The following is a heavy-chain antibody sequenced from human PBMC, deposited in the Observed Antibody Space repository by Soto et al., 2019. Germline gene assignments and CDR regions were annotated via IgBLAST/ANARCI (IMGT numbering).Heavy chain of an antibody. J-gene: IGHJ5*02. V-gene: IGHV4-31*03. CDR3: ARDLPLYVIWSGYHPARSAS. D-gene: IGHD3-9*01. Sequence: SETLSLTCSVSGGSISRGGYYWSWIRQHQGKGLEWIGYIYYSGSTYYNPSLKSRVTISVDTSKNQFSLKLSSVTAADTAVYYCARDLPLYVIWSGYHPARSASSGQG. CDR2: IYYSGST. CDR1: GGSISRGGYY.